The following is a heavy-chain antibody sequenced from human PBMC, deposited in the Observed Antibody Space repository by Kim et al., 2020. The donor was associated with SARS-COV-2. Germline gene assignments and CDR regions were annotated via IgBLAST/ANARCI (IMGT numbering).Heavy chain of an antibody. D-gene: IGHD2-15*01. CDR1: GDSVSSNSAA. V-gene: IGHV6-1*01. CDR2: TYYRSKWYN. Sequence: QTLSLTCAISGDSVSSNSAAWNWIRQSPSRGLEWLGRTYYRSKWYNDYAVSVKSRITINPDTSKNQFSLQLNSVTPEDTAVYYCAREKGRGVGSADYYYYGMDVWGQGTTVTVSS. CDR3: AREKGRGVGSADYYYYGMDV. J-gene: IGHJ6*02.